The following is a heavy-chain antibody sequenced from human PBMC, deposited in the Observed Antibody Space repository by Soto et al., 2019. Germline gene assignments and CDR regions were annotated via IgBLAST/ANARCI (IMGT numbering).Heavy chain of an antibody. D-gene: IGHD3-16*01. CDR3: ARGGLSTRTFDY. J-gene: IGHJ4*02. CDR1: GYNFAGYW. CDR2: IYPSDSDT. V-gene: IGHV5-51*01. Sequence: PGESLKIACTGSGYNFAGYWIAWVRQMPGKGLELMGIIYPSDSDTRYRPSFQGQVTISADTSISSAYLQWSSLRASDTAMYYCARGGLSTRTFDYWGQGTPVNDSS.